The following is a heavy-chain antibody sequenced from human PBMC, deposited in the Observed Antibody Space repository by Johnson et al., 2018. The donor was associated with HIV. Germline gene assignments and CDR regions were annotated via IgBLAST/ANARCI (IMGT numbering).Heavy chain of an antibody. Sequence: MLLVESGGGSIQPGGSLRLSCAASGFSISYDYMSWVRQAPGKGLEWVSSIYSGGNTYHADSVMGRFTISRDKSENTVYLQMNRLRAEDTAVYFCARAYADIIGYYPHALHVWGQGTVVIVSS. CDR1: GFSISYDY. CDR2: IYSGGNT. CDR3: ARAYADIIGYYPHALHV. D-gene: IGHD3-22*01. V-gene: IGHV3-53*01. J-gene: IGHJ3*01.